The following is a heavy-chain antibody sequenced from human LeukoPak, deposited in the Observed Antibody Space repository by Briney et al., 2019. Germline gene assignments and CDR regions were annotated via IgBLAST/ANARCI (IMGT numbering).Heavy chain of an antibody. CDR2: LSNDGSST. V-gene: IGHV3-74*01. Sequence: PGGSLRLSCAASGLTFSSYWMHWVRQAPGKGLEWVSHLSNDGSSTSYADSVKGRFTISRDNAKNTLYLQMNGLRAEDTAVYYCANVALDVWGQGTTVTVSS. J-gene: IGHJ6*02. CDR1: GLTFSSYW. CDR3: ANVALDV.